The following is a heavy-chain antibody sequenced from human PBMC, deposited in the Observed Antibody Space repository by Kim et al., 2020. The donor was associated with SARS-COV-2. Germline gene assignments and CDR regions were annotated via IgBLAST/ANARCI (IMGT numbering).Heavy chain of an antibody. V-gene: IGHV3-21*01. CDR3: ARDQGIGYYFDY. Sequence: YSADSVKGRCTISRDNAKNSLYLQMNSLRAEDTAVYYCARDQGIGYYFDYWGQGTLVTVSS. D-gene: IGHD6-13*01. J-gene: IGHJ4*02.